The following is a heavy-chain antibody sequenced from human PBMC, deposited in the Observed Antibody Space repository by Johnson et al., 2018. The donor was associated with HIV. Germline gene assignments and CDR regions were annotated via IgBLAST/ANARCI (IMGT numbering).Heavy chain of an antibody. CDR2: INWNGGSK. Sequence: VQLVESGGGVVRPGGSLRLSCAASGFTFDDYGMSWVRQAPGKGLEWVSGINWNGGSKGYGDSVKGRFPISRDNAKNSLYLKRNSLRAEDTALYYCARDNNLSSAFDIWGQGTMVTVSS. D-gene: IGHD2/OR15-2a*01. CDR3: ARDNNLSSAFDI. V-gene: IGHV3-20*04. CDR1: GFTFDDYG. J-gene: IGHJ3*02.